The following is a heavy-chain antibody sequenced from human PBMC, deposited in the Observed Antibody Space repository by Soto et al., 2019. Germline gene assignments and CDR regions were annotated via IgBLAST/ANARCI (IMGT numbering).Heavy chain of an antibody. D-gene: IGHD2-15*01. CDR2: IYNSGSP. CDR1: GGSSIGHD. CDR3: ARGTQGGYCSGGSCYSENDT. V-gene: IGHV4-59*11. J-gene: IGHJ5*02. Sequence: PSEILSLTWTVAGGSSIGHDWSCIRQPPGRGLEWIGHIYNSGSPNYDPSLKSRVTISLDTSKNQFSLKLSSVTAADTAVYYCARGTQGGYCSGGSCYSENDTWGQGALLTVSS.